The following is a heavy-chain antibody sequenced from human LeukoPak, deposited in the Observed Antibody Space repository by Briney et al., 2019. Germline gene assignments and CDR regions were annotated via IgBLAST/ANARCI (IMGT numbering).Heavy chain of an antibody. D-gene: IGHD3-22*01. CDR2: INPNSGGT. CDR1: GYTFTGYY. CDR3: ARGDNNYYDSSGYYPFDY. J-gene: IGHJ4*02. V-gene: IGHV1-2*02. Sequence: GASVKVSCKASGYTFTGYYMHWVRQAPGQGLEWMGWINPNSGGTNYAQKFQGRVTMTRDTSISTAYMELSRLRSDDTAVYYCARGDNNYYDSSGYYPFDYWGQGTLVTVSS.